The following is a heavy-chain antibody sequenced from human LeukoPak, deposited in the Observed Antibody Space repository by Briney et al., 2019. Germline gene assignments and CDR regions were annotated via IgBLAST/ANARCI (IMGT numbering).Heavy chain of an antibody. CDR2: ISGRGTTI. D-gene: IGHD6-6*01. Sequence: PGGSLRLSCAASGFTFSDYYMNWIRQAPGKGLEWISYISGRGTTISYADSVKGRFTVSRDNANHSLYLQMNSLRAEDTAVYYCARTARALDYWGQGTLVTVSS. J-gene: IGHJ4*02. CDR3: ARTARALDY. V-gene: IGHV3-11*01. CDR1: GFTFSDYY.